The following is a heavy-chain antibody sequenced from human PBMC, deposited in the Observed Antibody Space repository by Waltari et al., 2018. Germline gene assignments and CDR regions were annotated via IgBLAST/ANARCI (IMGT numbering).Heavy chain of an antibody. V-gene: IGHV1-69*04. J-gene: IGHJ4*02. CDR1: GGTFSSYA. CDR2: IIPILGIA. Sequence: QVQLVQSGAEVKKPGSSVKVSCKASGGTFSSYAISWVRQAPGQGLEGMGRIIPILGIANYAKQFQGRVTITAYKSTSTAYRELSSLRSEDTAVYYCARYPPIAAAGTGYFDYWGQGTLVTVSS. CDR3: ARYPPIAAAGTGYFDY. D-gene: IGHD6-13*01.